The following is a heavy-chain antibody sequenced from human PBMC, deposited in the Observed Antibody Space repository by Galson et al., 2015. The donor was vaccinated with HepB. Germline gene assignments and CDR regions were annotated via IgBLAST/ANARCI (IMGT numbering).Heavy chain of an antibody. J-gene: IGHJ4*02. Sequence: SVKVSCKASGYTFTSYGITWVRQAPGQGIEWMGWISAYNGNTKYAQKLQGRVTMTTDTSTSTGYMELRRLRSDDTAVYYCARGGIGAADTHYWGQGTLVTVSS. CDR1: GYTFTSYG. V-gene: IGHV1-18*01. D-gene: IGHD6-13*01. CDR2: ISAYNGNT. CDR3: ARGGIGAADTHY.